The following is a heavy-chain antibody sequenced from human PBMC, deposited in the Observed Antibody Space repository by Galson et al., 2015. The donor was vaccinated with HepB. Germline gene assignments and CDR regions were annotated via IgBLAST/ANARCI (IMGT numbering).Heavy chain of an antibody. CDR1: GFTFNNYG. J-gene: IGHJ4*02. CDR2: IRYDESSK. Sequence: SLRLSCAASGFTFNNYGMHWVRQAPGKGLEWVAFIRYDESSKYYADSVKGRFTISRDSSKNTLYLQLNSLRAGDTAVYYCAKEWARNDYYFDYWGQGILVTVSS. V-gene: IGHV3-30*02. D-gene: IGHD1-1*01. CDR3: AKEWARNDYYFDY.